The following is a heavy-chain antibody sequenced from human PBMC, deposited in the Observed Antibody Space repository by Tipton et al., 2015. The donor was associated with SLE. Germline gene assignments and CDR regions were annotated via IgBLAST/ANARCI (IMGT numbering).Heavy chain of an antibody. CDR1: GGSFSGYY. CDR2: INHSGST. CDR3: ARGWEWSGDY. J-gene: IGHJ4*02. Sequence: GLVKPSETLSLTCAVYGGSFSGYYWSWIRQPPGKGLEWIGEINHSGSTNYNPSLKSRVTISVDTSKNQFSLKLSSVTAADTAVYYCARGWEWSGDYWGQGTLVTVSS. D-gene: IGHD3-3*01. V-gene: IGHV4-34*01.